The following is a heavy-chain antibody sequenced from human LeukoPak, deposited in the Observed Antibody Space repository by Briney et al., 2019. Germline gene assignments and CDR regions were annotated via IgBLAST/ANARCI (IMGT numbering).Heavy chain of an antibody. Sequence: NSSETLSLTCTVSGGSISSYYWSWIRQPAGKGLEWIGYIYYSGSTNYNPSLKSRVTISVDTFKNQFSLKLSSVTAADTAVYYCARYGSGSYYPDYWGQGTLVTVSS. CDR3: ARYGSGSYYPDY. D-gene: IGHD3-10*01. CDR1: GGSISSYY. V-gene: IGHV4-59*01. J-gene: IGHJ4*02. CDR2: IYYSGST.